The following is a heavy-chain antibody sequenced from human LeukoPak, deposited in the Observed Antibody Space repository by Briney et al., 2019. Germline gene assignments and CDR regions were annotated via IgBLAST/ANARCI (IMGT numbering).Heavy chain of an antibody. CDR2: VYYSGST. Sequence: SETLSLTCTVSGGXISSYYCSWIRQPPGRGLEWIGYVYYSGSTNYNPSLKSRVTISVDTSKNQFSLKLSSVTAADTAVYYCARHAHYYDSSGYYTLDYWGQGTLVTVSS. CDR1: GGXISSYY. V-gene: IGHV4-59*08. D-gene: IGHD3-22*01. CDR3: ARHAHYYDSSGYYTLDY. J-gene: IGHJ4*02.